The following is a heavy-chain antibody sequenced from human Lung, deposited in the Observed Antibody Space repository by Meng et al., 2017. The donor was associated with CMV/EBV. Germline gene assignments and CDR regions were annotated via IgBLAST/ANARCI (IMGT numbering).Heavy chain of an antibody. CDR3: VGHMIVVPDRGYGVGV. CDR1: GHSISSDYF. D-gene: IGHD3-22*01. J-gene: IGHJ6*02. V-gene: IGHV4-38-2*01. CDR2: NDSGNT. Sequence: SETLSLXCRVSGHSISSDYFWGWVRQPPGEGLEWIGINDSGNTYYSPSLKSRVAISVDTSGTQFSLTLTSVTAADTAVYYCVGHMIVVPDRGYGVGVWGQGTTVTVSS.